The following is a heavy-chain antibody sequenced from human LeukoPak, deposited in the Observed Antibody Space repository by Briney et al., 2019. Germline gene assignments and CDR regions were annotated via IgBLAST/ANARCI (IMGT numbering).Heavy chain of an antibody. V-gene: IGHV3-7*01. CDR3: ARDAEVGTLFGVLSRYNWFDP. Sequence: GGSLRLSCAASGFSFSYYWMSWVRQAPGKGLEWVANIKQDGSEKYYVDSVKGRFTISRDNAKKSLYLQMISLRAEDTAVYYCARDAEVGTLFGVLSRYNWFDPWGQGALVTVSS. J-gene: IGHJ5*02. CDR1: GFSFSYYW. CDR2: IKQDGSEK. D-gene: IGHD3-3*01.